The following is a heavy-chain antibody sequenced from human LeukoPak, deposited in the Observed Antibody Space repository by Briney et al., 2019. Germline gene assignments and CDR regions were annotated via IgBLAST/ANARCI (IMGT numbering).Heavy chain of an antibody. CDR1: GYTFTSYY. CDR3: ARDLVVGATLLYFDY. D-gene: IGHD1-26*01. CDR2: INPSGGST. Sequence: ASVKVSCKASGYTFTSYYMHWVRQAPGQGLEWMGIINPSGGSTSYAQKFQGRVTMTRDMSTSTVYMELSGLRSEDTAVYHCARDLVVGATLLYFDYWGQGTLVTVSS. V-gene: IGHV1-46*01. J-gene: IGHJ4*02.